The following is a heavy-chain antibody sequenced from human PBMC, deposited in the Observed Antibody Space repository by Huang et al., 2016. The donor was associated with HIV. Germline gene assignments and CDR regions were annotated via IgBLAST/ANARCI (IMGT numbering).Heavy chain of an antibody. V-gene: IGHV1-18*01. J-gene: IGHJ5*01. D-gene: IGHD1-1*01. CDR1: GYIFTKYG. Sequence: QVELVQSGAEVQRTGVSVRVSCKAAGYIFTKYGLNWVRQAPGQGIEWMGWIRAYNGNTNYAEKFQGRVTLTRDTSATTAYMELRDVTSADTSVYYCARDHWYPLQNWFDLWGQGTLVTVSS. CDR2: IRAYNGNT. CDR3: ARDHWYPLQNWFDL.